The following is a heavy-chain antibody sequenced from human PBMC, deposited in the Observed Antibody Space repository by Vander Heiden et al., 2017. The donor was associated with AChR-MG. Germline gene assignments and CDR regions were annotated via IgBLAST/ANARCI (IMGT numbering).Heavy chain of an antibody. D-gene: IGHD6-13*01. Sequence: QVQLLQSACAVKKPAAPVKVYCKVSGYPLAELSVRCVRQAPGKGLRWMGGFNPEDGKTIYAPKFQGRVTMTEGTSTDRAYMKLSSLRSEDTAVYYCATGYSSSWYFRTWGRGPLVTVSS. CDR2: FNPEDGKT. CDR3: ATGYSSSWYFRT. J-gene: IGHJ5*02. CDR1: GYPLAELS. V-gene: IGHV1-24*01.